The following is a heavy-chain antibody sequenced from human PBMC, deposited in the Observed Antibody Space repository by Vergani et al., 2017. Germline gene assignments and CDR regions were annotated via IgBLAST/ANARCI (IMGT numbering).Heavy chain of an antibody. CDR3: ARHVGYGDSNYSGDWFDP. J-gene: IGHJ5*02. CDR2: IHYGGST. V-gene: IGHV4-39*01. Sequence: QLQLQESGPGLVKPSETLSLTCTVSGGSISSSGYYWGWIRQTPGKGLEWIGTIHYGGSTYYNPSFKTPVTISVDTSKNQLFLKLTSVTAADTALYYCARHVGYGDSNYSGDWFDPWGQGNLVTVSS. CDR1: GGSISSSGYY. D-gene: IGHD4-17*01.